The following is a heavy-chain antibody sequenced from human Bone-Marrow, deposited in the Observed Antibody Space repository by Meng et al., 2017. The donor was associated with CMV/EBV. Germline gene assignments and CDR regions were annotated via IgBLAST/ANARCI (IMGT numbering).Heavy chain of an antibody. V-gene: IGHV1-2*02. CDR3: ARGRNYYDSSGYHPFDY. CDR2: INPNSGGT. D-gene: IGHD3-22*01. J-gene: IGHJ4*02. CDR1: GYTFSGYY. Sequence: QVQLVQSGAEVKKPGASVKVSCKASGYTFSGYYIHWVRQAPGQGLEWMGWINPNSGGTNYAQNFRGRVTMTRDTSISTPYMELSRLRSDDTAVYYCARGRNYYDSSGYHPFDYWGQGTLVTASS.